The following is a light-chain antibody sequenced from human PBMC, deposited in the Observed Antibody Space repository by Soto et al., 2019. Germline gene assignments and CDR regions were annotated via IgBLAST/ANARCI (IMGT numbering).Light chain of an antibody. CDR1: QSIGSY. V-gene: IGKV1-5*01. CDR3: QQYNTYST. CDR2: DAS. J-gene: IGKJ1*01. Sequence: DIQMTQSPSSLSASVGDRVTITCRASQSIGSYLNWYQQKPGKAPKVVTYDASNLESGVPSRFSGSGSGTEFTLTISSMQPDDFATYYCQQYNTYSTFGQGTKVDIK.